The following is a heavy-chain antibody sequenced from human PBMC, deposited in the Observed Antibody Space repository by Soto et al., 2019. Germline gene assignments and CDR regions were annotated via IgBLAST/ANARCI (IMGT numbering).Heavy chain of an antibody. CDR3: ARGGIVAVPAALSSYHDYTNYRFDS. D-gene: IGHD2-15*01. V-gene: IGHV1-69*01. CDR1: GGSFSDFA. Sequence: QVQLAQSGAEVRKPGSSVKVSCGASGGSFSDFAFSWVRQAPGQGLEWMGGIIPMFAASKYAQRFQDRVTITADESTNTVYLELSSLTSDDTATYYCARGGIVAVPAALSSYHDYTNYRFDSWGQGTLVTVSS. CDR2: IIPMFAAS. J-gene: IGHJ4*02.